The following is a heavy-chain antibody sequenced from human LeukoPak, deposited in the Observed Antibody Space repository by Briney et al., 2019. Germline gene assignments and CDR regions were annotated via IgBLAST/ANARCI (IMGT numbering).Heavy chain of an antibody. CDR1: GGSISSGSYY. V-gene: IGHV4-61*02. J-gene: IGHJ5*02. CDR2: IYTSGST. D-gene: IGHD3-10*01. CDR3: ARVGEDYGSGKPTLFDP. Sequence: SQTLSFTCTVSGGSISSGSYYWSWIRQPAGKGLEWIGRIYTSGSTNYNPSLKSRVTISVDTSKNQFSPKLSSVTAADTAVYFCARVGEDYGSGKPTLFDPWGQGTLVTVSS.